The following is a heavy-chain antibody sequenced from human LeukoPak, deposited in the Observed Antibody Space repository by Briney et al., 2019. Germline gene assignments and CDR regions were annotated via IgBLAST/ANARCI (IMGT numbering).Heavy chain of an antibody. CDR2: IYYSGST. V-gene: IGHV4-31*03. CDR1: GGSISSGGYY. J-gene: IGHJ4*02. CDR3: ARTYSNYGLFDY. Sequence: PSETLSLTCTVSGGSISSGGYYWSWIRQHPGKGLEWIGYIYYSGSTYYNPSLKSRVTISVDTSKNQFSLKLSSVTAADTAVYYCARTYSNYGLFDYWGQGTLVTVSS. D-gene: IGHD4-4*01.